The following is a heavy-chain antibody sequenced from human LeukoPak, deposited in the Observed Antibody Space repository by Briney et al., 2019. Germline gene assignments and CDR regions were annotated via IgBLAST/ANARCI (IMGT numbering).Heavy chain of an antibody. CDR3: TAGLGKTDDDS. D-gene: IGHD4-11*01. Sequence: PGGSLRLSCEGSGFNFNDAWMSWIRQAPGKGLEWVGRVRTTAEGETTDYAAPVRGRFIISRDDSKSMVYLQMNRLETEDTAIYYCTAGLGKTDDDSWGQGTLVTVSP. CDR1: GFNFNDAW. V-gene: IGHV3-15*01. CDR2: VRTTAEGETT. J-gene: IGHJ4*02.